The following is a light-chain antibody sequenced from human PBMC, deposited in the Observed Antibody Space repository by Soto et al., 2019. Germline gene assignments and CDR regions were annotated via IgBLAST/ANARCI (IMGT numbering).Light chain of an antibody. Sequence: DIVMTQTPLSSPVTLGQAASISCRSSQSLVHSDGNTYLSWFHQRPGQPPRLLIYKVSDRFSGGPERFSGSGAGTDFTLTISRVEAEDVGLYYCMQATQSTWTFGQGTKVEIK. CDR3: MQATQSTWT. CDR1: QSLVHSDGNTY. V-gene: IGKV2-24*01. J-gene: IGKJ1*01. CDR2: KVS.